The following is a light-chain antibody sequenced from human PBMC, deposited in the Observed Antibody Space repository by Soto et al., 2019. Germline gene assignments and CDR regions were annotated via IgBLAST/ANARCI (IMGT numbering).Light chain of an antibody. CDR2: QDS. CDR1: KLGDKY. V-gene: IGLV3-1*01. Sequence: SYELTQPPSVSVSPGQTASITCSGDKLGDKYACWYQQKPGQSPVLVIYQDSKRPSGIPERFSGSNSGNTATLTISETQAMDEADYYCQAWDSSTAGVFGGGTKVTVL. CDR3: QAWDSSTAGV. J-gene: IGLJ2*01.